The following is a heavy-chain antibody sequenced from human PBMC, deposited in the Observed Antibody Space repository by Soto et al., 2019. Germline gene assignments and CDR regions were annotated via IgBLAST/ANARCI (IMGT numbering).Heavy chain of an antibody. D-gene: IGHD1-26*01. Sequence: EVQLVESGGGLVQPGGSLRLSCVASGFTVYTNYMSWARQAPGKGLEWVSVIYSGGATYYADSVKGRFTISRDNSKNTLYLQMDSLRGEDTAVYYCARDPNVVGGRPETWGQGTLVTVSS. CDR2: IYSGGAT. J-gene: IGHJ4*02. CDR1: GFTVYTNY. CDR3: ARDPNVVGGRPET. V-gene: IGHV3-66*01.